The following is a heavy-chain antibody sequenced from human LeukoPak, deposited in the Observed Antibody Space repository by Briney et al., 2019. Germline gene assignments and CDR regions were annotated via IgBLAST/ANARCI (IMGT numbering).Heavy chain of an antibody. V-gene: IGHV4-30-4*01. CDR1: GGSISSGDYY. D-gene: IGHD3-10*01. J-gene: IGHJ4*02. CDR3: ARVSGAAFPFIDY. Sequence: SQTLSLTCTVSGGSISSGDYYWSWIRQPPGKGLEWIGYIYYSGSTYYNPSFKSRVTISVDTSKNQFSLKLSSVTAADTAVYYCARVSGAAFPFIDYWGQGTLVTVSS. CDR2: IYYSGST.